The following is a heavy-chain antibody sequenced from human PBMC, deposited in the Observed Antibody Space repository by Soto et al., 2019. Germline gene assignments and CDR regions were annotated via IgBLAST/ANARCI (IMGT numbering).Heavy chain of an antibody. CDR3: ARGKTLMGVWWIDP. CDR2: IYYSGST. V-gene: IGHV4-59*01. Sequence: SETLSLTCTVSGGSISSYYWSWIRQPPGKGLEWIGYIYYSGSTNYNPSLKSRVTISVDTSKNQFSLKLSSVTAADTAVYYCARGKTLMGVWWIDPWGQGTLVTVSS. CDR1: GGSISSYY. J-gene: IGHJ5*02.